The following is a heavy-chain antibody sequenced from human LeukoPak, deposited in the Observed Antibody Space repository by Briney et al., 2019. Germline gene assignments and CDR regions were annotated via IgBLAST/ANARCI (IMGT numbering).Heavy chain of an antibody. CDR1: GGSISTYY. CDR3: ARARYVNSFYAFDI. Sequence: SETLSLTCTVSGGSISTYYWSWIRQPPGKGLVWIVYIDYSGSTNYNPSLKSRVTISLDTSKNQFFLKLSSVTAADTAVYYCARARYVNSFYAFDIWGQGTLVTVSS. J-gene: IGHJ3*02. V-gene: IGHV4-59*01. CDR2: IDYSGST. D-gene: IGHD3-9*01.